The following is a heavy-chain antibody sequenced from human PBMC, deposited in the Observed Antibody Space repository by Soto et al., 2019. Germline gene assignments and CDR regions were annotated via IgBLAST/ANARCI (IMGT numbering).Heavy chain of an antibody. V-gene: IGHV1-8*01. CDR3: SCRVSCGGDCYDYYYYGMDV. D-gene: IGHD2-21*02. CDR1: GYTFTSYD. CDR2: INRNIGKA. J-gene: IGHJ6*02. Sequence: ASVKVSCKASGYTFTSYDRNWVRHATGQGLEWMGWINRNIGKADYAQKFQGRVTITADESTSTAYIELSSLRSEDTAVYYCSCRVSCGGDCYDYYYYGMDVWGQGTTVTVSS.